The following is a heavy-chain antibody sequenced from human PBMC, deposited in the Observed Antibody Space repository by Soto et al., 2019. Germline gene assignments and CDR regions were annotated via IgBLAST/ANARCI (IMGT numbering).Heavy chain of an antibody. D-gene: IGHD5-12*01. V-gene: IGHV3-9*01. CDR1: GFTFDDYA. CDR2: ISWNSGTI. J-gene: IGHJ4*02. CDR3: VKGEVATITYYFDY. Sequence: DVQLVESGGGLVQPGRSLRLSCAASGFTFDDYAMHWVRQTPGKGLEWVSVISWNSGTIDYADSVKGRFTISRDNAKKSLYLQMNSLRAEDTALYYCVKGEVATITYYFDYWGQGTQVTVSS.